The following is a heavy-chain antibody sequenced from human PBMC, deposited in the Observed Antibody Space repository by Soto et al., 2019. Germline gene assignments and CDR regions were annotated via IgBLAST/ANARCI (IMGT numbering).Heavy chain of an antibody. CDR3: AREYSSSSSFDY. CDR1: GGSVSSGSYY. Sequence: SETLSLTCTVSGGSVSSGSYYWSWIRQPPGKGLEWIGYIYYSGSTNYNPSLKSRVTISVDTSKDQFSLKLSSVTAADTAVYYCAREYSSSSSFDYWGQGTLVTVSS. J-gene: IGHJ4*02. V-gene: IGHV4-61*01. CDR2: IYYSGST. D-gene: IGHD6-6*01.